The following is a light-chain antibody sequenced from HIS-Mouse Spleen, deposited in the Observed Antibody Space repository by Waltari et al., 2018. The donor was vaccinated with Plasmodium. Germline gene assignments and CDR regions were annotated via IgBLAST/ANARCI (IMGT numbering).Light chain of an antibody. CDR3: CSYAGSSTFVV. CDR2: EGS. V-gene: IGLV2-23*03. J-gene: IGLJ2*01. CDR1: SSDAGRYHL. Sequence: QSALTQPASVSGSPGQSITLSCTGTSSDAGRYHLASLYQQHPGKAPKPMIYEGSKRPSGVSNRFSGSKSGNTASLTISGLQAEDEADYYCCSYAGSSTFVVFGGGTKLTVL.